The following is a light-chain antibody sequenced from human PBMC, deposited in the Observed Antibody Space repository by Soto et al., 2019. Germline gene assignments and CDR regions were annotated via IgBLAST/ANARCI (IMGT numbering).Light chain of an antibody. CDR2: KAS. Sequence: DIQMTQSPSTLSASVGDRVTITWRASQSVRSWLAWYQQKPGKAPKLLIYKASTLKSGVPSRFSGSGSGTEFTPTISSLQPDDFATYYCQHYNSYSEAFGQGTKVDIK. J-gene: IGKJ1*01. CDR3: QHYNSYSEA. CDR1: QSVRSW. V-gene: IGKV1-5*03.